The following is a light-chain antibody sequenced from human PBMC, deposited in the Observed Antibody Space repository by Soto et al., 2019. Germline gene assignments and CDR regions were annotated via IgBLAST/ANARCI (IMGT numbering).Light chain of an antibody. V-gene: IGLV1-51*01. CDR2: DNN. J-gene: IGLJ3*02. CDR1: SSNIGDIS. CDR3: ATWDTSLSAWV. Sequence: QAVVTQPPSVSAAPGQKVTISCSGSSSNIGDISVSWYQQLPGTAPKLLIYDNNQRPSGIPDRFSGSKSGTSATLGITGLQTGDEADYYCATWDTSLSAWVFGGGTKLTV.